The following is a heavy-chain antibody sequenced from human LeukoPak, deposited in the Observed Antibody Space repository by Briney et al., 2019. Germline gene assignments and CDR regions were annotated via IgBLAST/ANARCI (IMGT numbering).Heavy chain of an antibody. J-gene: IGHJ4*02. CDR3: AKGQELDDGVFDS. CDR1: GLTFSNAW. D-gene: IGHD1-1*01. V-gene: IGHV3-23*01. Sequence: GGSLRLSCAASGLTFSNAWMSWVRQAPGKGLEWVSAIRSNGETVYNADSVKGRFTISRDNSRQTLFLQMSSLRVEDTATYYCAKGQELDDGVFDSWGQGTLVTVSS. CDR2: IRSNGETV.